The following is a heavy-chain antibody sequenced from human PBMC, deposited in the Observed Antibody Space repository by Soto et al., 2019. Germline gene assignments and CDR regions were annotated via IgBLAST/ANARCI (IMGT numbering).Heavy chain of an antibody. D-gene: IGHD3-10*01. CDR2: IYYTGTT. V-gene: IGHV4-39*01. CDR1: GGSISTSNTY. J-gene: IGHJ3*02. Sequence: QLQLQESGPGLVKPSETLSLTCTVSGGSISTSNTYWGWIRQPPGKGAEWIACIYYTGTTYYNPSLKSRVTIVIDTSKNQVSLKLSCVTAADAAVFYCARLGGGALDIWGQGTMVTVSS. CDR3: ARLGGGALDI.